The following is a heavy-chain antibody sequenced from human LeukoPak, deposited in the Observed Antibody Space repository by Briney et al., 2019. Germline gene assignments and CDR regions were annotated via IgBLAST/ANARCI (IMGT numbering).Heavy chain of an antibody. V-gene: IGHV4-34*01. CDR1: GGSFSGYY. D-gene: IGHD2-2*02. CDR3: ARFGDIVVVPAALRSDAFDI. CDR2: INHSGST. J-gene: IGHJ3*02. Sequence: SETLSLTCAVYGGSFSGYYWSWIRQPPGKGLEWIGEINHSGSTNYNPSLKSRVTISVDTSKNQFSLKLSSVTAADTAVYYCARFGDIVVVPAALRSDAFDIWGQGTMVTVSS.